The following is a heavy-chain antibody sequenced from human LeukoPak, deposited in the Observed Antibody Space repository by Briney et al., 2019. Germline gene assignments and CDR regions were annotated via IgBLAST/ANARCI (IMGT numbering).Heavy chain of an antibody. D-gene: IGHD1-26*01. J-gene: IGHJ6*03. Sequence: GGSLRLSCAASGFTFSSYAMSWVRQAPGKGLEWVSSIGGSGGNTYYADSVKGRFTISRDNSKNTLYLQMNSLRAEDTAVYYCAKKGGWELHHYYMDVWGKGTTVTVSS. CDR1: GFTFSSYA. CDR3: AKKGGWELHHYYMDV. CDR2: IGGSGGNT. V-gene: IGHV3-23*01.